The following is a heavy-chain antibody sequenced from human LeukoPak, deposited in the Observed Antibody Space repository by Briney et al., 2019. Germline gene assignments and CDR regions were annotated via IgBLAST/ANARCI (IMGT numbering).Heavy chain of an antibody. CDR3: ATAPAAADSW. D-gene: IGHD6-13*01. Sequence: GGPLRLSCAASGFTFRRFWMTWPRQAPGKGLEWVANIKPDGTNKACVDSEKGRFIISRDNAKNSLSSQTQTLRAGHTAVYYCATAPAAADSWWGQGTLVAVSS. CDR1: GFTFRRFW. CDR2: IKPDGTNK. V-gene: IGHV3-7*01. J-gene: IGHJ4*02.